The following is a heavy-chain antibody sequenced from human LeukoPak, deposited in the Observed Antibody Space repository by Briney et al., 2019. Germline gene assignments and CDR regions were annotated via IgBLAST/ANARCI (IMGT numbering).Heavy chain of an antibody. CDR3: ARVDYGDYDWFDP. D-gene: IGHD4-17*01. CDR2: ISAYNGNT. CDR1: GYTFTGYY. J-gene: IGHJ5*02. Sequence: ASVKVSCKASGYTFTGYYMHWVRQAPGQGLEWMGWISAYNGNTNYAQKLQGRVAMTTDTSTSTAYMELRSLRSDDTAVYYCARVDYGDYDWFDPWGQGTLVPVSS. V-gene: IGHV1-18*04.